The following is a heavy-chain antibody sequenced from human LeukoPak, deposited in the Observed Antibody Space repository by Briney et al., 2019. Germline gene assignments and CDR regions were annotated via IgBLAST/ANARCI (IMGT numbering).Heavy chain of an antibody. V-gene: IGHV3-15*05. D-gene: IGHD3-10*01. CDR1: GFTFTNAW. Sequence: GGSLRLSCAASGFTFTNAWMSWVRQAPGKGLELVGRIKSKTDGGTIDYAAPVKGRFTISRDDSKNTLFLQMNSLKIEDTAVYYCTTVTLRPVGLWGQGTLVAVSS. J-gene: IGHJ4*02. CDR3: TTVTLRPVGL. CDR2: IKSKTDGGTI.